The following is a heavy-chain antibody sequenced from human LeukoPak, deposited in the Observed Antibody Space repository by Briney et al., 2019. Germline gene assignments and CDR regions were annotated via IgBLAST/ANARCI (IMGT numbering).Heavy chain of an antibody. D-gene: IGHD1-1*01. CDR1: GFTINTYT. Sequence: GGSLRLSCAVSGFTINTYTPTWVRQAPGKRPEWLSAITGGDGATYYADSVRGRFTISRDNSRNTLYLQMSGLRAEDTAVYYCARDRSTDAISEYWGQGTLVAVSS. V-gene: IGHV3-23*01. CDR3: ARDRSTDAISEY. CDR2: ITGGDGAT. J-gene: IGHJ4*02.